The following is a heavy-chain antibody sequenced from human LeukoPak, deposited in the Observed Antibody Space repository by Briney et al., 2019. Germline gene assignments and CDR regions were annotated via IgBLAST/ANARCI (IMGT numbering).Heavy chain of an antibody. CDR3: AKDIYYDSSGYFDY. V-gene: IGHV3-9*01. CDR1: GFTFDDYA. Sequence: GRSLRLSCAASGFTFDDYAMHWDRQAQGKGLEWVSGISWNSGSIGYADSVKGRFTISRDNAKNSLYLQMNSLRAEDTALYYCAKDIYYDSSGYFDYWGQGTLVTVSS. D-gene: IGHD3-22*01. CDR2: ISWNSGSI. J-gene: IGHJ4*02.